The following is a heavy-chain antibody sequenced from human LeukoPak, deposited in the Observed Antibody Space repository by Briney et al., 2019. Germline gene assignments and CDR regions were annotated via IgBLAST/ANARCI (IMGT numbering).Heavy chain of an antibody. V-gene: IGHV3-21*01. J-gene: IGHJ4*02. D-gene: IGHD5-12*01. CDR1: GFTFSSYS. Sequence: GGSLRLSCAASGFTFSSYSMNWVRQAPGKGLEWVSSISSSSSYIYYADSVKGRFTISRDNAKNSLYLQMNSLRAEDTAVYYCTRESSSGYSGYDPVAFDYWGQGTLVTVSS. CDR2: ISSSSSYI. CDR3: TRESSSGYSGYDPVAFDY.